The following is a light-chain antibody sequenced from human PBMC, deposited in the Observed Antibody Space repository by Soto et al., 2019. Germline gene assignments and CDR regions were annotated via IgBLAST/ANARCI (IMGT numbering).Light chain of an antibody. CDR3: QKYNSAPRT. CDR2: AAS. Sequence: DIQMTQSPSSLSASIGDRGTITCLASQGISNYLAWYQQKPGKVPQLLIYAASTLQSGVPSRFSGSGSGTDFTLTISSLQPEDVATYYCQKYNSAPRTFGQGTKVDIK. V-gene: IGKV1-27*01. CDR1: QGISNY. J-gene: IGKJ1*01.